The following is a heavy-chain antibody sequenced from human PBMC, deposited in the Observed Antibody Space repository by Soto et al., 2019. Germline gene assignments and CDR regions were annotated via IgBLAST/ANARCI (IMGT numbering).Heavy chain of an antibody. CDR2: IYHSGST. J-gene: IGHJ4*02. CDR1: GGSICSGGYS. Sequence: PSETPSLTCAVSGGSICSGGYSWSWIRQPPGKGLEWIGYIYHSGSTNYNPSLKSRVTISVDTSKNQFSLKLSSVTAADTAVYYCARGPVGRILRFLEWSRLPHFDYWGQGTLVTVSS. D-gene: IGHD3-3*01. V-gene: IGHV4-30-2*01. CDR3: ARGPVGRILRFLEWSRLPHFDY.